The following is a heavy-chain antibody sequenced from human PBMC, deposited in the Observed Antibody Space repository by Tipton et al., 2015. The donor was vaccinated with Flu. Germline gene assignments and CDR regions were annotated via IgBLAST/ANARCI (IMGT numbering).Heavy chain of an antibody. Sequence: GLVKPSGTLSLTCTVSGVSISSSYHYWGWVRQPPGKGLEWIGGIHHSGSTYYNPSLKSRVTILIDTSKNRFSLKLSSVTAADTAVFYCARSEGISVAGSALGYFDLWGRGTPVTVSS. CDR2: IHHSGST. CDR1: GVSISSSYHY. V-gene: IGHV4-39*07. D-gene: IGHD6-19*01. CDR3: ARSEGISVAGSALGYFDL. J-gene: IGHJ2*01.